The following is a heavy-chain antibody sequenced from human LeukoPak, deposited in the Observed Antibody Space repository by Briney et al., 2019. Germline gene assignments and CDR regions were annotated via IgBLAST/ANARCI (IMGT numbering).Heavy chain of an antibody. V-gene: IGHV3-33*06. CDR1: GFTFSSYG. CDR2: IWYDGSNK. J-gene: IGHJ6*03. CDR3: AKSPNYYYYYMDV. Sequence: GGSLRLSCAASGFTFSSYGMHWVRQAPGRGLEWVAVIWYDGSNKYYADSVKGRFTISRDNSKNTLYLQMNSLRAEDTAVYYCAKSPNYYYYYMDVWGKGTTVTVSS.